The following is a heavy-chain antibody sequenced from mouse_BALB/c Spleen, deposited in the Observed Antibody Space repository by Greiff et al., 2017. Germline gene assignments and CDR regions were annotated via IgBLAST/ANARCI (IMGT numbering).Heavy chain of an antibody. V-gene: IGHV1S22*01. Sequence: LQQSGAELVRPGTSVKLSCKASGYTFTSYWMHWVKQRHGQGLEWIGNIYPGSGSTNYDEKFKSKGTLTVDTSSSTAYMHLSSLTSEDSAVYYCTRGPDYGNYGRWFAYWGQGTLVTVSA. CDR2: IYPGSGST. J-gene: IGHJ3*01. CDR1: GYTFTSYW. CDR3: TRGPDYGNYGRWFAY. D-gene: IGHD2-1*01.